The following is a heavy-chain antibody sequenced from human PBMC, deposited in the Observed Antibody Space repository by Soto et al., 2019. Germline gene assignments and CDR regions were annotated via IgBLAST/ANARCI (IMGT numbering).Heavy chain of an antibody. D-gene: IGHD3-10*01. Sequence: QVHLVQSGAEVKKPGASVKVSCKGSGYAFTTYGITWVRQAPGQGLEWMGWISAHNGNTNYAQKLQGRGTVTRDTSTRTAYMELRSLSSDDTAVYYCARGRYGAYWGQGALVTVSS. CDR1: GYAFTTYG. J-gene: IGHJ4*02. CDR2: ISAHNGNT. V-gene: IGHV1-18*01. CDR3: ARGRYGAY.